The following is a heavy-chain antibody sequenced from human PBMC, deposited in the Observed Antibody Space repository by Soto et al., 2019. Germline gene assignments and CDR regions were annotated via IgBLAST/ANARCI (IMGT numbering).Heavy chain of an antibody. CDR3: AVVVSERKYYGMDG. V-gene: IGHV6-1*01. J-gene: IGHJ6*02. D-gene: IGHD3-22*01. CDR2: TYYRSKWYN. Sequence: SQTLSLTCAISGDSVSSNSAAWNWIRQSPSRGLEWLGRTYYRSKWYNDYAVSVKSRITINPDTSKNQFSLQLNSVTPEDTAVYFSAVVVSERKYYGMDGGGQEPRSPSP. CDR1: GDSVSSNSAA.